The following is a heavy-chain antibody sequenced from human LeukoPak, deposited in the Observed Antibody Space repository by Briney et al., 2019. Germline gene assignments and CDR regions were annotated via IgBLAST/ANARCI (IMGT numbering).Heavy chain of an antibody. D-gene: IGHD2-15*01. CDR2: IIPIFGTT. Sequence: SVKVSCKASGGTFSGYGVCWVRQAPGQGLEWLGGIIPIFGTTNVAPKFQGRVTITADESTGTAYMELSSLRSEDTAVYYCARDSCSGGSCYFYDPFDFWGQGTLVTVSS. J-gene: IGHJ4*02. CDR1: GGTFSGYG. V-gene: IGHV1-69*13. CDR3: ARDSCSGGSCYFYDPFDF.